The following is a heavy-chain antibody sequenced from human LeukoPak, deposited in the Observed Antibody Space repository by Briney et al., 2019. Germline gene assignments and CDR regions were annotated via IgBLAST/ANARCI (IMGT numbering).Heavy chain of an antibody. J-gene: IGHJ4*02. CDR1: GFTFSSYE. D-gene: IGHD6-19*01. CDR2: ISSSGSTI. V-gene: IGHV3-48*03. Sequence: GGSLRLSCAASGFTFSSYEMNWVRQAPGKGLEWVSYISSSGSTIYYADSVKGRFTISRDNAKNSLYLQMNSLRAEDTALYYCARGGGQWLGVDYWGQGTLVTVSS. CDR3: ARGGGQWLGVDY.